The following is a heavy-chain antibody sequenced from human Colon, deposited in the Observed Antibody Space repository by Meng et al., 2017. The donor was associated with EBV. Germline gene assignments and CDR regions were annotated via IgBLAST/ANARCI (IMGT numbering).Heavy chain of an antibody. V-gene: IGHV4-39*01. CDR1: GGSFDNSDYS. CDR3: ARHVYGDSYGF. Sequence: QLQLQESGPGLVKPSETLSLACTVSGGSFDNSDYSWDWIRQPPGKGLEWIGSVRYSGTAYYNPSLTSRVTISVDTSKNQFSLNLSSLTAADTAVYYCARHVYGDSYGFWGQGTLVTVSS. D-gene: IGHD4-17*01. J-gene: IGHJ4*02. CDR2: VRYSGTA.